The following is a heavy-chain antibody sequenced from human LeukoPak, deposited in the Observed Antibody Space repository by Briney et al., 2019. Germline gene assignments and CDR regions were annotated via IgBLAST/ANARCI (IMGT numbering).Heavy chain of an antibody. CDR1: GGTLSSHA. CDR2: IIPILDTP. CDR3: ARDLTSYYYDNNGAFDF. Sequence: SSVTVSCMASGGTLSSHAFNWLRQAPGQGREWMGRIIPILDTPNYVQKFQGRVTITADKSTSTAYMELSSLRSEDTAVYYCARDLTSYYYDNNGAFDFWGQGTLVTVSS. J-gene: IGHJ4*02. V-gene: IGHV1-69*10. D-gene: IGHD3-22*01.